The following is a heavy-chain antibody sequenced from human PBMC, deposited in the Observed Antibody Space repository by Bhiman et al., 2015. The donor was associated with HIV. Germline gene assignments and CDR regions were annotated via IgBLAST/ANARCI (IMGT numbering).Heavy chain of an antibody. V-gene: IGHV3-30-3*01. J-gene: IGHJ6*02. CDR1: GFAFSSYA. D-gene: IGHD6-6*01. CDR2: ISYDGSKK. CDR3: ARDREAAPLTYYYGMDV. Sequence: QVQLVEVVGGGMVQPGRSLRLSCAASGFAFSSYAMHWVRQTPGKGLEWVAVISYDGSKKSYADSVKGRFTISRDNSKNTLFVQMNRLRGEDTAVYYCARDREAAPLTYYYGMDVWGQGP.